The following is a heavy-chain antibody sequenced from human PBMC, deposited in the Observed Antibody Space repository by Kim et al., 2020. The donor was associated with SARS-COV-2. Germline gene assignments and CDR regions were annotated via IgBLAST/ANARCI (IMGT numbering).Heavy chain of an antibody. Sequence: SETLSLTCAVSGVSITRHNWSWVRQTPGNVLEWIGEVFYTGSANYNPSLKSRVTMSVDTSKKQVSLRLTSVTAADTALYYCSSNEAGAYYFGYWVQGTLV. D-gene: IGHD6-13*01. J-gene: IGHJ4*02. CDR3: SSNEAGAYYFGY. V-gene: IGHV4-4*02. CDR2: VFYTGSA. CDR1: GVSITRHNW.